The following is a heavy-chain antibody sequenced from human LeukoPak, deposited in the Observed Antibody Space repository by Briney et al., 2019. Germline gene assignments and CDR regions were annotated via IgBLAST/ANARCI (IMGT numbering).Heavy chain of an antibody. Sequence: PSETLSLTCTVSGYSITRGYFWGWIRQSPGKGLEWIASMFHSGSTYYNPSLKSRVTMSVDTSKNQFSLKVISVTAADTAVYYCARRQWLVSDFDCWGQGTLVTVSS. CDR2: MFHSGST. V-gene: IGHV4-38-2*02. D-gene: IGHD6-19*01. CDR3: ARRQWLVSDFDC. J-gene: IGHJ4*02. CDR1: GYSITRGYF.